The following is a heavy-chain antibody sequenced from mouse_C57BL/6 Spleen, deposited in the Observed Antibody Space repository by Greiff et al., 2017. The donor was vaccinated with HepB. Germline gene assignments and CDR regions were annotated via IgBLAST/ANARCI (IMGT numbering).Heavy chain of an antibody. Sequence: EVQLQQSGPELVKPGASVKISCKASGYTFTDYYMNWVKQSHGKSLEWIGDINPNNGGTSYNQKFKGKATLTVDKSSSTAYMELRSLTSEDSAVYYCARGRLTGTDWGQGTLVTVSA. CDR2: INPNNGGT. J-gene: IGHJ3*01. V-gene: IGHV1-26*01. D-gene: IGHD4-1*01. CDR3: ARGRLTGTD. CDR1: GYTFTDYY.